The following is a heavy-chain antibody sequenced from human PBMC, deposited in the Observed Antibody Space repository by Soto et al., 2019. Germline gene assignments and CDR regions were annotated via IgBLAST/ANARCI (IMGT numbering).Heavy chain of an antibody. Sequence: GASVKVSCKASGYTFTDYFIHWVRQAPGQGFEWMGWINPNTRGTNYAQKFQGRVTMTRDTSNSTAYMELRGLRSDDTAVYYCARVTLKAGNWFDPWGQGTRVTVSS. CDR1: GYTFTDYF. J-gene: IGHJ5*02. CDR3: ARVTLKAGNWFDP. CDR2: INPNTRGT. V-gene: IGHV1-2*02.